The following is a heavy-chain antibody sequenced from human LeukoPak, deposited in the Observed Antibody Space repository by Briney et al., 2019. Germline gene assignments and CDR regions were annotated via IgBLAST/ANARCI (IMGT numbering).Heavy chain of an antibody. D-gene: IGHD3-22*01. CDR3: AMYYYDSSGYTDAFDI. J-gene: IGHJ3*02. V-gene: IGHV4-31*02. Sequence: LTWVRQAPEKGLEWIGYIYYSGSTYYNPSLKSRVTISVDTSKNQFSLKLSSVTAADTAVYYCAMYYYDSSGYTDAFDIWGQGTMVTVSS. CDR2: IYYSGST.